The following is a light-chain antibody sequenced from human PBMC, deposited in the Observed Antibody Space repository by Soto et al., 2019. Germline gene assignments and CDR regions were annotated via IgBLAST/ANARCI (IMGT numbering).Light chain of an antibody. J-gene: IGLJ1*01. CDR1: SSDVGGYNY. Sequence: QSALTQPASVSGSPGQSITISCTGTSSDVGGYNYVSWYQQHPGKAPKLMIYDVSNRPSGVSNRFSGSKSGNTASLTISGLQAEDAADYYCSSYTSSSTSPFVFGTGTKLTVL. CDR2: DVS. CDR3: SSYTSSSTSPFV. V-gene: IGLV2-14*01.